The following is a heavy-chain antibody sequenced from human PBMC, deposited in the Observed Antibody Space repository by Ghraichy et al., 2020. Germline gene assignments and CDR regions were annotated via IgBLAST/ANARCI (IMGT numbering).Heavy chain of an antibody. J-gene: IGHJ3*02. CDR3: AKGIEARSVNAFDM. CDR1: GFTFEDYA. V-gene: IGHV3-9*01. Sequence: GGSLRLSCAASGFTFEDYAMNWVRQRPGEGLEWVSGISWTSANIGYVDSVKGRFTISRDNAKNSLYLQMNSLRAEDTALYYCAKGIEARSVNAFDMWGQGTMVTVSS. D-gene: IGHD6-25*01. CDR2: ISWTSANI.